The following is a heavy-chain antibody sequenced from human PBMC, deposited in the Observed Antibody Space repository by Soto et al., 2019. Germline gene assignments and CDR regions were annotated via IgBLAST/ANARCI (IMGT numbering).Heavy chain of an antibody. CDR1: GGSISDGYY. D-gene: IGHD4-4*01. J-gene: IGHJ3*02. CDR2: ISDSGST. Sequence: SETLSLTCTASGGSISDGYYWSWIRQHPGKGLEWIGSISDSGSTSYNPSLKSRLTISVDTSKNQFSLKLSSVTAADTAVYYCARVPSDYSDAFDIWGQGTMVTVSS. CDR3: ARVPSDYSDAFDI. V-gene: IGHV4-31*03.